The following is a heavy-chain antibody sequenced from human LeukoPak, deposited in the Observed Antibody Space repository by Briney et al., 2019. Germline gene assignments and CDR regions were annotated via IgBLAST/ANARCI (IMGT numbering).Heavy chain of an antibody. CDR2: IYYSGST. V-gene: IGHV4-31*03. J-gene: IGHJ6*03. CDR3: ARGGTYGTAKRMDV. Sequence: SETLSLTCTVSGGSISSGGYYWSWLRQHPGKGLEGLGYIYYSGSTYYNPSLKSRVTISVDTSKNQFSLKLSSVTAADTAVYYCARGGTYGTAKRMDVWGKGTTVTVSS. CDR1: GGSISSGGYY. D-gene: IGHD3-10*01.